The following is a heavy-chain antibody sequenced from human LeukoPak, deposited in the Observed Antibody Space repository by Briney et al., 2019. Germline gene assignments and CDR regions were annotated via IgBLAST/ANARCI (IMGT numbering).Heavy chain of an antibody. CDR3: ARLRYYAMDV. V-gene: IGHV3-48*01. J-gene: IGHJ6*02. Sequence: PGGSLTLSCAASGFTFSTYDMNWVRQAPGKGLEGVSYISSSNRAIAYADSVKGRFTISRDNANNSLYLQMNSVRAEDTAVYYCARLRYYAMDVWGQGTTVTASS. CDR2: ISSSNRAI. CDR1: GFTFSTYD.